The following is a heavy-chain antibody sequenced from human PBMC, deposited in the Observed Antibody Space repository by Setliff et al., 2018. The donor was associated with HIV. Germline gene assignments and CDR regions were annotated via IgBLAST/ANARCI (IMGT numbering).Heavy chain of an antibody. J-gene: IGHJ4*02. D-gene: IGHD2-2*02. CDR2: IIPNSGGT. Sequence: ASVKVSCKASGYTFTAYYMHWVRQAPGQGLEWMGRIIPNSGGTNYAQKLQGRVTMTTDTSTSTAYMELRSLRSDDTAVYYCARESGYCSSTSCYNLDYHFDYWGQGTLVTVSS. CDR3: ARESGYCSSTSCYNLDYHFDY. V-gene: IGHV1-2*06. CDR1: GYTFTAYY.